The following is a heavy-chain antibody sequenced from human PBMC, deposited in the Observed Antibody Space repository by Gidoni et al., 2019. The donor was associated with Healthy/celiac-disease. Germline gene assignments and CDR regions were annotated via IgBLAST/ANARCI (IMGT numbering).Heavy chain of an antibody. Sequence: VQLVPSGAEVKKPGASVKVSCKASGYTFTSYGISWVRQAPGQGLEWMGWISAYNGNTNYAQKLQGRVTMTTDTSTSTAYMELRSLRSDDTAVYYCARTSRARSYCGGDCLYHDYWGQGTLVTVSS. CDR1: GYTFTSYG. V-gene: IGHV1-18*01. CDR3: ARTSRARSYCGGDCLYHDY. CDR2: ISAYNGNT. J-gene: IGHJ4*02. D-gene: IGHD2-21*02.